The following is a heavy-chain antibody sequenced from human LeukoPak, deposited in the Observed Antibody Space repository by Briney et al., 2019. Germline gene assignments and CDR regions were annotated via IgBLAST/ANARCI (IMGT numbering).Heavy chain of an antibody. D-gene: IGHD2-15*01. Sequence: PGGSLRLSCAASGFTFDDYAMHWVRQAPGKGLEWVSGISWNSGSIGYADSVKGRFTISRDNAKNSLYLQMNSLRAEDTALYYCAKDKGGLGYCSGGSCYGFDWDWYFDLWGRGTLVTVSS. V-gene: IGHV3-9*01. J-gene: IGHJ2*01. CDR2: ISWNSGSI. CDR1: GFTFDDYA. CDR3: AKDKGGLGYCSGGSCYGFDWDWYFDL.